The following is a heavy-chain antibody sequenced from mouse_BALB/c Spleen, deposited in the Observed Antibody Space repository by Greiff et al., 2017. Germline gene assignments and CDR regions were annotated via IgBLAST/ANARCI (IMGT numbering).Heavy chain of an antibody. CDR3: ARQGGYYRYYFDY. CDR1: GYTFTSYW. J-gene: IGHJ2*01. CDR2: INPSTGYT. Sequence: QVQLQQSGAELAKPGASVKMSCKASGYTFTSYWMHWVKQRPGQGLEWIGYINPSTGYTEYNQKFKDKVTLTADKSSSTAYMQLSSLTSEDSAVYYCARQGGYYRYYFDYWGQGTTLTVSS. V-gene: IGHV1-7*01. D-gene: IGHD2-14*01.